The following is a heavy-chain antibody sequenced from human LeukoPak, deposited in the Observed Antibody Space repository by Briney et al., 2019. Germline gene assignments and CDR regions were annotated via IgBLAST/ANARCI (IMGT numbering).Heavy chain of an antibody. V-gene: IGHV1-18*01. CDR2: ISAYNGNT. D-gene: IGHD3-22*01. CDR3: ARDEVYDSRVGAFDI. CDR1: GYTFTSYG. J-gene: IGHJ3*02. Sequence: ASVKVSCKASGYTFTSYGISWVRQAPGQGLEWMGWISAYNGNTSYAQKLQGRVTMTTDTSTSTAYMELRSLRSDDTAVYYCARDEVYDSRVGAFDIWGQGTMVTVSS.